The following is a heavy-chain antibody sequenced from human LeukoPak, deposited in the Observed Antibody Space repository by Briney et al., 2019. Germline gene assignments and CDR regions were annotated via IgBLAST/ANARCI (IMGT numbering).Heavy chain of an antibody. Sequence: SVPVSCKASGGTFSSYAISWVRQAPGQGLEWMGRIIPIFGTANYAQKFQARVTITTDESTSTAYMELSSLISDETAVYYCARDYLVVPAAMWLFDSRGQGTLVTVSS. CDR1: GGTFSSYA. CDR2: IIPIFGTA. V-gene: IGHV1-69*05. D-gene: IGHD2-2*01. J-gene: IGHJ5*01. CDR3: ARDYLVVPAAMWLFDS.